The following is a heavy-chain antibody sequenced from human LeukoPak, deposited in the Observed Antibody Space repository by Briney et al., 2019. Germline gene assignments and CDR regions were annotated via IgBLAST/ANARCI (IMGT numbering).Heavy chain of an antibody. V-gene: IGHV3-30-3*01. CDR1: GFTFSSYA. CDR2: ISYDGSNK. D-gene: IGHD2-15*01. CDR3: AREFGCSGGSCYDWDYYGMDV. J-gene: IGHJ6*02. Sequence: GGSLRLSCAASGFTFSSYAMHWVRQAPGKGLEWVAVISYDGSNKYYADSVKGRFTISRDNSKNTLYLQMNSLRAEDTAVYYCAREFGCSGGSCYDWDYYGMDVWGQGTTVTVSS.